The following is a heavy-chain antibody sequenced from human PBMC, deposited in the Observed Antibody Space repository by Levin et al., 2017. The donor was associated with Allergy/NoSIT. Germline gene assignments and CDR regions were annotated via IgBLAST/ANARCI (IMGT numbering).Heavy chain of an antibody. Sequence: PSQTLSLTCAASGFTFSTYAIHWVRQAPGKGLEWVAVIPSDGSNKYFADSVKGRFTISRDNSKNTVYLQMNSLRAEDTAVYYCARDIGHYDGCVYIPFDYWGQGTLVTVSS. CDR1: GFTFSTYA. CDR2: IPSDGSNK. J-gene: IGHJ4*02. V-gene: IGHV3-30*04. D-gene: IGHD3-22*01. CDR3: ARDIGHYDGCVYIPFDY.